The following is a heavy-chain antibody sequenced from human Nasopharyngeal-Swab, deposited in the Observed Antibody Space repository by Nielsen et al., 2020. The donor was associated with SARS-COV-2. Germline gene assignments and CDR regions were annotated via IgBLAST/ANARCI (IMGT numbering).Heavy chain of an antibody. D-gene: IGHD5-18*01. Sequence: SVKVSCKASGGTFSSYAISWVRQAPGQGLEWMGGIIPIFGTANYAQKFQSRVTITADESTSTAYMELSSLRSEDTAVYYCARQGFRGTAMTYYYYMDVWGKGTTVTVSS. CDR2: IIPIFGTA. CDR1: GGTFSSYA. J-gene: IGHJ6*03. CDR3: ARQGFRGTAMTYYYYMDV. V-gene: IGHV1-69*13.